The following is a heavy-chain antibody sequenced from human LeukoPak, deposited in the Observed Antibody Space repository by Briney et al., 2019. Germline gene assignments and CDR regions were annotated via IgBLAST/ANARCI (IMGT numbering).Heavy chain of an antibody. D-gene: IGHD2-15*01. V-gene: IGHV4-38-2*02. CDR2: IYHRGST. Sequence: PSETLSLTCSVSGYSISSGYYWGWIRQPPGKGLEWIGSIYHRGSTYYNPSLRSRVTLSVDTSKNQFSLKLTSVTAADRAVYYCARSGYCSGGSCYRYYYYYYMDVWGKGTTVTVSS. CDR3: ARSGYCSGGSCYRYYYYYYMDV. CDR1: GYSISSGYY. J-gene: IGHJ6*03.